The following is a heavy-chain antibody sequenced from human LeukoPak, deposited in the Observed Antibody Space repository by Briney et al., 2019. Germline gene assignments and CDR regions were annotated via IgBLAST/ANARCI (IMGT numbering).Heavy chain of an antibody. CDR1: GFTFSSYS. CDR2: ISSSSSYI. CDR3: ARGYSYGHHDAFDI. Sequence: GGSLRLSCAASGFTFSSYSMNWVRQAPGKGLEWVSSISSSSSYIYYADSVKGRFTISRDNAKNSLYLQMNSLRAEDMAVYYCARGYSYGHHDAFDIWGQGTMVTVSS. D-gene: IGHD5-18*01. J-gene: IGHJ3*02. V-gene: IGHV3-21*01.